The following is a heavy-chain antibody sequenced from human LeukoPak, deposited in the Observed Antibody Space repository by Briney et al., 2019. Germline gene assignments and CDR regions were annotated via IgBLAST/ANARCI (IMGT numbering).Heavy chain of an antibody. CDR1: GFTFCSYW. CDR3: ARDLVVGAHDY. Sequence: GGSLRLSRAASGFTFCSYWMCWVRPAPGAGLERVAYIKQDVTEKYYVDSVKGRFSISRDNAKNSLYLQMNSLRAEDTAVYYCARDLVVGAHDYWGQGTLVTVSS. CDR2: IKQDVTEK. V-gene: IGHV3-7*01. D-gene: IGHD1-26*01. J-gene: IGHJ4*02.